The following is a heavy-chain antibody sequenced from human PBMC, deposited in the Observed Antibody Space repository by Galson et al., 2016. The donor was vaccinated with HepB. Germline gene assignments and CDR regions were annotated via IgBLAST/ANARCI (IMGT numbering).Heavy chain of an antibody. V-gene: IGHV3-7*01. CDR1: GFTFTTYW. CDR2: IKQDESEK. J-gene: IGHJ4*02. CDR3: ATFIEENSSFES. D-gene: IGHD1/OR15-1a*01. Sequence: SLRLSCAASGFTFTTYWMSWVRQAPGKGLEWVANIKQDESEKFYVDSVKGRFTVSRDNAKNSLFLQMRSLRAEDKAVYFCATFIEENSSFESWGQGTLVTVSS.